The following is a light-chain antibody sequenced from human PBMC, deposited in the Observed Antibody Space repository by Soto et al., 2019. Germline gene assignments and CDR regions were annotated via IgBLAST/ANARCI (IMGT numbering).Light chain of an antibody. Sequence: IQMTQSPSTLSASVGDRVTFTCRASQSISTWLAWYQQKPGKAPKLLIYKASTVEVGVPSRFSGSGSGTEFTLTSNTLQPADFATYYCQQYNSYPWTFGQGTRV. J-gene: IGKJ1*01. CDR3: QQYNSYPWT. CDR1: QSISTW. V-gene: IGKV1-5*03. CDR2: KAS.